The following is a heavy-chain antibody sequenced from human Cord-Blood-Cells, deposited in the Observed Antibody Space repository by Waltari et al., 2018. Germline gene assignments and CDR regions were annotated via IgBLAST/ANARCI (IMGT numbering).Heavy chain of an antibody. D-gene: IGHD6-13*01. V-gene: IGHV4-34*01. J-gene: IGHJ4*02. CDR3: ARGRYSSSWYRGKYGY. CDR1: GGSFSGYY. CDR2: INHSGST. Sequence: QVQLQQWGAGLLKPSETLSLTCAGHGGSFSGYYWSWIRQPPGKGLEWIGEINHSGSTNYNPSLKSRVTISVDTSKNQFSLKLSSVTAADTAVYYCARGRYSSSWYRGKYGYWGQGTLVTVSS.